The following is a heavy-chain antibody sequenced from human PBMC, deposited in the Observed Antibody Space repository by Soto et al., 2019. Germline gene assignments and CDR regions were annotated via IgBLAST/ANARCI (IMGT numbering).Heavy chain of an antibody. CDR2: WYRSGVT. J-gene: IGHJ4*02. CDR1: GYSISKGYF. CDR3: ARIAYFDSTGYYYYFDY. V-gene: IGHV4-38-2*01. D-gene: IGHD3-22*01. Sequence: NPSETLSLTCRVSGYSISKGYFWGWIRQPPGKGLEWIDSWYRSGVTYYNPSLNGRVTMSVDTSKNQFSLQLSSVTAADMAVYYCARIAYFDSTGYYYYFDYWGQGALVTVSS.